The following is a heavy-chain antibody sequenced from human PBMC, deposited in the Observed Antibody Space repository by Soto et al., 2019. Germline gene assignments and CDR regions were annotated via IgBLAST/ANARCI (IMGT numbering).Heavy chain of an antibody. Sequence: QVQLQESGPGLVKPSQTLSLTCTVSGGSISNGDYYWSWIRQLPGKGLEWIGYIYYGGNTYYNPSLKSRITISADTSKNQFSLKLNSLTAADTAVYSCARVVKGLCSTTDCSYGMDVWGQGTTVTVSS. J-gene: IGHJ6*02. CDR3: ARVVKGLCSTTDCSYGMDV. CDR2: IYYGGNT. CDR1: GGSISNGDYY. D-gene: IGHD1-1*01. V-gene: IGHV4-30-4*08.